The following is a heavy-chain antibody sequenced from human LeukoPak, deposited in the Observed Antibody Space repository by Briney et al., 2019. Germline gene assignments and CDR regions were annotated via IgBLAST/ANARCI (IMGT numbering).Heavy chain of an antibody. CDR2: IYHSGST. D-gene: IGHD4-23*01. J-gene: IGHJ4*02. CDR3: ARDIVPGNAGGNIDY. V-gene: IGHV4-30-2*01. Sequence: SQTLSLTCAVSGGSISSGGYSWSWIRQPPGKGLEWIGYIYHSGSTYYNPSLKSRATISVDRSKNQFSLKLSSVTAADTAVYYCARDIVPGNAGGNIDYWGQGTLVTVSS. CDR1: GGSISSGGYS.